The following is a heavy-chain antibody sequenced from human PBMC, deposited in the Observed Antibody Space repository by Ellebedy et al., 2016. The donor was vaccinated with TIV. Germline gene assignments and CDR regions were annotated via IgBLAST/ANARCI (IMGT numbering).Heavy chain of an antibody. D-gene: IGHD2-21*02. V-gene: IGHV3-11*04. CDR2: ISSSGSTI. Sequence: GESLKISCAASGFTFSSYAMSWIRQAPGKGLEWVSYISSSGSTIYSADSLKGRFTISRDNAKNSLYLQMNSLGAEDTAVYYCVRDNDRYSFDYWGQGILVTASS. CDR3: VRDNDRYSFDY. CDR1: GFTFSSYA. J-gene: IGHJ4*02.